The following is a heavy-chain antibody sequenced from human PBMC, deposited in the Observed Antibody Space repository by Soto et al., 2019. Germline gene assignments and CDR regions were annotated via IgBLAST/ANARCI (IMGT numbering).Heavy chain of an antibody. J-gene: IGHJ3*01. CDR1: VFSLCNAW. V-gene: IGHV3-15*07. CDR2: IKSKIDGGTT. CDR3: TTPLTTGTSAAFDV. D-gene: IGHD1-1*01. Sequence: EVQLVESGGALVKPGVSFTLSCRASVFSLCNAWVNWVRHAREEALEWVARIKSKIDGGTTDYAPPVKGRDTISRDDSKNTLYLQMNSLKTEDTAVYYCTTPLTTGTSAAFDVWGQGTMVTVSS.